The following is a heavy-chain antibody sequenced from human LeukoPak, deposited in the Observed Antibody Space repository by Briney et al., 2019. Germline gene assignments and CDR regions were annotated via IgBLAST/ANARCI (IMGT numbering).Heavy chain of an antibody. CDR2: ISSSGSTI. Sequence: GGSLRLSCAASGFSFSSYVMHWVRQAPGKGLEWVSYISSSGSTIYYADSVKGRFTTSRDNAKNSLYLQMNSLRAEDTAVYYCTHLGWFDPWGQGTLVTVSS. CDR3: THLGWFDP. V-gene: IGHV3-48*03. CDR1: GFSFSSYV. J-gene: IGHJ5*02.